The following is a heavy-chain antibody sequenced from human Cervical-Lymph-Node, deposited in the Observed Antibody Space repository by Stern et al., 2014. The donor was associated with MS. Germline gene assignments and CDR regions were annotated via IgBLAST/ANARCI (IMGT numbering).Heavy chain of an antibody. Sequence: VPLFQPGAEVKKPGSSVKVSCKASGGTFRSDVINWVRQAPGQGLDWRGGIIPKFGTNNYAQKFHGRVKITADESMTTAYMELSNLTSEDTALYYCATTFRWGQGTRIIVSS. CDR3: ATTFR. J-gene: IGHJ4*02. CDR1: GGTFRSDV. D-gene: IGHD3-10*01. CDR2: IIPKFGTN. V-gene: IGHV1-69*01.